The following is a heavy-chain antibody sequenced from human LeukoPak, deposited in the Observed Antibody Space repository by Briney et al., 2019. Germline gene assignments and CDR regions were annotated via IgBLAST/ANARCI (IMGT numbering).Heavy chain of an antibody. CDR1: GFTFRSYA. CDR3: AGVAAPYGSGTLPPGF. J-gene: IGHJ4*02. CDR2: ISYDGNNE. D-gene: IGHD3-10*01. V-gene: IGHV3-30*04. Sequence: QPGKSLRLSCTASGFTFRSYAFHWIRQAPGKGLEWMAFISYDGNNEYYADSVRGRFTISRDNSKNTLYLQMNSLRTEDTAVYYCAGVAAPYGSGTLPPGFWGRGTLVTVSS.